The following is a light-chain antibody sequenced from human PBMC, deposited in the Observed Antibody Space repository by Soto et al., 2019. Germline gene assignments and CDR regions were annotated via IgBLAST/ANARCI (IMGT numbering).Light chain of an antibody. V-gene: IGKV1-39*01. CDR3: QQSYSSPPT. Sequence: DIPMTQSPSSLSASVEDRVIITCRASQSISNHLNWYQQKPGKAPKLLIFAASSLQSGGPSRFSGRSSGPDFTLTISSLQPDDFATYYCQQSYSSPPTFGHGTKVEIK. CDR2: AAS. J-gene: IGKJ1*01. CDR1: QSISNH.